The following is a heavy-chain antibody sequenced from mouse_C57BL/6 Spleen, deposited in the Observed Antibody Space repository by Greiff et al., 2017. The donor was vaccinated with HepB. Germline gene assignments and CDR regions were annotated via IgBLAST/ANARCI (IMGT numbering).Heavy chain of an antibody. CDR2: ISYDGSN. V-gene: IGHV3-6*01. CDR1: GYSITSGYY. J-gene: IGHJ4*01. Sequence: DVKLVESGPGLVKPSQSLSLTCSVTGYSITSGYYWNWIRQFPGNKLEWMGYISYDGSNNYNPSLKNRISITRDTSKNQFFLKLNSVTTEDTATYYCARVSNYYAMDYWGQGTSVTVFS. D-gene: IGHD2-5*01. CDR3: ARVSNYYAMDY.